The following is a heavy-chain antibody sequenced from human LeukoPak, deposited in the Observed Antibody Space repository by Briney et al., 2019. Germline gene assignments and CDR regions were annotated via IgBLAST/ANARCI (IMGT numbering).Heavy chain of an antibody. J-gene: IGHJ4*02. CDR2: IYDSGST. D-gene: IGHD3-22*01. V-gene: IGHV4-39*01. CDR1: GGSIRSSYYY. Sequence: SETLSLTCTVSGGSIRSSYYYWGWIRQPPGKGLEWIGSIYDSGSTYYNPSLKSRVTISVDTSKNQFSLKLNSVTAADTAVYYCARGDYYESSGYYLRLFDYWGQGTLVTVSS. CDR3: ARGDYYESSGYYLRLFDY.